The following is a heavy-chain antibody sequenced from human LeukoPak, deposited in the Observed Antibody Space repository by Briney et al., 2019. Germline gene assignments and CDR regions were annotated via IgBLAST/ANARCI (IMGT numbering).Heavy chain of an antibody. V-gene: IGHV3-23*01. CDR2: ISGSGGST. CDR1: GFTFSSYA. Sequence: GGSLRLSCAASGFTFSSYAMSWVRQAPGKGLEWVSAISGSGGSTYYADSVKGRFTISRDNSKSTLYLQMNSLRAEDTAVYYCAKVSSYYYYYGMDVWGQGTTVTVSS. D-gene: IGHD2-2*01. J-gene: IGHJ6*02. CDR3: AKVSSYYYYYGMDV.